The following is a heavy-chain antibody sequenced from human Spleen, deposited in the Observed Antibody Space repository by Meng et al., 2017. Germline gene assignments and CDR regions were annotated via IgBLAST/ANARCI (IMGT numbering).Heavy chain of an antibody. CDR2: ISGTGGST. CDR3: ARDRYGSGSYFGYYYYGMDV. V-gene: IGHV3-23*01. J-gene: IGHJ6*02. D-gene: IGHD3-10*01. CDR1: GFIFDNYA. Sequence: GESLKISCAASSGFIFDNYAMSWVRQAPGKGLECVSSISGTGGSTYYAASVEGRFTVSRDNSKNTLYLQMNSLRAEDTAVYYCARDRYGSGSYFGYYYYGMDVWGQGTTVTVSS.